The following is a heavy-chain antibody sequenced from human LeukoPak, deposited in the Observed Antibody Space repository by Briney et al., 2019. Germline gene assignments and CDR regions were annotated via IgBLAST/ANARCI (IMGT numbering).Heavy chain of an antibody. CDR3: ARDDSIYGSANHYKGDYFDY. CDR2: VSYHGNTQ. Sequence: GGSLRLSCAASGFTFSSYAMHWVRQAPGKGLEWVAVVSYHGNTQYYADSVKGRFTISRDNSKNTLYLQLNSLRAEDPAVYYCARDDSIYGSANHYKGDYFDYWGQGTLVTVSS. D-gene: IGHD3-10*01. CDR1: GFTFSSYA. J-gene: IGHJ4*02. V-gene: IGHV3-30*01.